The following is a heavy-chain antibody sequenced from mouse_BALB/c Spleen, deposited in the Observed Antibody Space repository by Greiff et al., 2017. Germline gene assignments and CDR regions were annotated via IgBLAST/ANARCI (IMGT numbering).Heavy chain of an antibody. CDR1: GYNFTSYW. CDR2: IYPGSGST. Sequence: QVQLQQPGAELVKPGTSVKLSCKASGYNFTSYWINWVKRRPGQGLEWIGDIYPGSGSTNYNQKFKDKATLTADKSSSTAYMQLSSLTSEDSAVYYCARDYGSSYWYFDVWGAGTTVTVSS. CDR3: ARDYGSSYWYFDV. V-gene: IGHV1-55*01. J-gene: IGHJ1*01. D-gene: IGHD1-1*01.